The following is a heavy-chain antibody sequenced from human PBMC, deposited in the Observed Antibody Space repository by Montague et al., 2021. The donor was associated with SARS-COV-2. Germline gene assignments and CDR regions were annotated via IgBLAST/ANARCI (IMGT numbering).Heavy chain of an antibody. Sequence: SLRLSCAASGFTFSNSAMNWVRQAPGKGLEWVSTISSDTLHTFYAESVKGRFTISRDNAKNELYLQMNSLRAEDMAVYYCARGREIDVWAPFGHWGQGTLVTVSS. CDR3: ARGREIDVWAPFGH. CDR1: GFTFSNSA. CDR2: ISSDTLHT. J-gene: IGHJ4*02. V-gene: IGHV3-21*01. D-gene: IGHD1-26*01.